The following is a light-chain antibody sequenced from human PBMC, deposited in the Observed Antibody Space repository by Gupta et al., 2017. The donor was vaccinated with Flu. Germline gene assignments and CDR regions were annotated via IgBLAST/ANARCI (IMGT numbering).Light chain of an antibody. Sequence: DIQMTQSPSTLSASVGDRVTITCRASQSISSWLAWYQQKPGKAPKLLIYKASSLESGVPSRFSGVGSGTEFTLTISSLQPDDFATYYCQQYNSYSRYSFGQGTKLEIK. CDR1: QSISSW. V-gene: IGKV1-5*03. CDR2: KAS. CDR3: QQYNSYSRYS. J-gene: IGKJ2*03.